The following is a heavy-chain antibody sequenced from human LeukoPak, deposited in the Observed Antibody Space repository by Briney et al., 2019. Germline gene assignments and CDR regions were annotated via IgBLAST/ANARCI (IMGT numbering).Heavy chain of an antibody. Sequence: GASVKVSCKASGYTFTSYGISWVRQAPGQGLEWVGWISAYNGNTNYAQKLQGRVTMTTDTSTSTAYMELRSLRSDDTAVYYCARDLIQLWLGSVDYWGQGTLVTVSS. CDR3: ARDLIQLWLGSVDY. D-gene: IGHD5-18*01. J-gene: IGHJ4*02. CDR1: GYTFTSYG. CDR2: ISAYNGNT. V-gene: IGHV1-18*01.